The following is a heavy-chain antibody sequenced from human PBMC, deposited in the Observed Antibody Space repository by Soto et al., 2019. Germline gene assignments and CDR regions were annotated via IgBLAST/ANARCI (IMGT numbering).Heavy chain of an antibody. CDR2: ISGSGGSR. V-gene: IGHV3-23*01. CDR1: GFTFNSHA. Sequence: GGSLRLSCAASGFTFNSHAMSWVRQAPGKGLEWVSAISGSGGSRYYADSVKGRFTISRDNSKNTLYLQMNSLRAEDTAVYHCVKDLDSSGWPPVLYYMDVWGKGTTVTVSS. D-gene: IGHD6-19*01. CDR3: VKDLDSSGWPPVLYYMDV. J-gene: IGHJ6*03.